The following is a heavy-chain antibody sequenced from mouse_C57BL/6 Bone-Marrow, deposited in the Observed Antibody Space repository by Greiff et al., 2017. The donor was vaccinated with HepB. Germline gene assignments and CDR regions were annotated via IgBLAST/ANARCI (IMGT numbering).Heavy chain of an antibody. V-gene: IGHV8-8*01. CDR1: GFSLSTFGMG. D-gene: IGHD1-1*01. Sequence: QVQLKESGPGILQPSQTLSLTCSFSGFSLSTFGMGVGWIRQPSGKGLEWLAHIWWDDDKYYNPALKSRLTISKDTSKNQVFLKIANVDTADTATYYCARIYDGSSYSYYFDYWGQGTTLTVSS. CDR3: ARIYDGSSYSYYFDY. J-gene: IGHJ2*01. CDR2: IWWDDDK.